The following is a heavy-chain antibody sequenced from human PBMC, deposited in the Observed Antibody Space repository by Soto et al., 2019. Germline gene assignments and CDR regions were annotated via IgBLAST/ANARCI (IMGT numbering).Heavy chain of an antibody. J-gene: IGHJ3*02. D-gene: IGHD4-17*01. CDR2: IYYSGST. CDR1: GGSISSYY. CDR3: ARDTQGDYGDYGGDAFDI. Sequence: SETLSLTCTVSGGSISSYYWSWIRQPPGKGLEWIGYIYYSGSTNYNPSLKSRVTISVDTSKNQFSLKLSSVTAADTAVYYCARDTQGDYGDYGGDAFDIWGQGTMVTVSS. V-gene: IGHV4-59*01.